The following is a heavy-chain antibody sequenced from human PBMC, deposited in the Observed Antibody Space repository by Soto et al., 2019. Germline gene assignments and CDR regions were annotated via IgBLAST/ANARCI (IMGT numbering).Heavy chain of an antibody. V-gene: IGHV3-30*03. Sequence: QVQLVESGGGVVQPGRSLRLSCAASGFTFSSYGMHWVRQAPGKGLEWVAVISYDGSNKYYADSVKGRFTISRDNSKNTLYLQMNSLRAEDTAVYYCARRRVWYPFQHCSGGSCYFDYWGQGTLVTVSS. CDR2: ISYDGSNK. D-gene: IGHD2-15*01. J-gene: IGHJ4*02. CDR3: ARRRVWYPFQHCSGGSCYFDY. CDR1: GFTFSSYG.